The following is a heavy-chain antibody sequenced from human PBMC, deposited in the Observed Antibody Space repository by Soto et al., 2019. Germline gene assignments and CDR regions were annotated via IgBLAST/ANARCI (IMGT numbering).Heavy chain of an antibody. Sequence: LPETLSLTCAVYGGSFSGYYWSWIRQPPGKGLEWIGEINHSGSTNYNPSLKSRVTISVDTSKNQFSLKLSSVTAADTAVYYCARLGIVVVPAAMHFDYWGQGTLVTVS. CDR2: INHSGST. D-gene: IGHD2-2*01. CDR3: ARLGIVVVPAAMHFDY. V-gene: IGHV4-34*01. CDR1: GGSFSGYY. J-gene: IGHJ4*02.